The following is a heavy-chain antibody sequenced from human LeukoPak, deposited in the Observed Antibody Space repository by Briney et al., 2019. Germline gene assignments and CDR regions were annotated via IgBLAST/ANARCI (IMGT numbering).Heavy chain of an antibody. J-gene: IGHJ6*02. CDR2: IYPGDSDT. CDR3: ARPPTTVGYYYYGMDV. CDR1: GYSFTSYW. V-gene: IGHV5-51*07. D-gene: IGHD4-23*01. Sequence: GESLKISCKGSGYSFTSYWIGWVHQMPGKGLEWMGIIYPGDSDTRYSPSFQGQVTISADKSISTAYLQWSSLKASDTAMYYCARPPTTVGYYYYGMDVWGQGPTVTVSS.